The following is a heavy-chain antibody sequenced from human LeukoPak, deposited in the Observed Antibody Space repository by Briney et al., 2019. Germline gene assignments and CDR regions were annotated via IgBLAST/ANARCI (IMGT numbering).Heavy chain of an antibody. V-gene: IGHV1-24*01. CDR2: FDPEDGET. D-gene: IGHD3-10*01. CDR3: ATLRWFGELYRFDP. Sequence: GASVKVSCKASGYTFTSYGISWVRQAPGQGLEWMGGFDPEDGETIYAQKFQGRVTMTEDTSTDTAYMELSSLRSEDTAVYYCATLRWFGELYRFDPWGQGTLVTVSS. J-gene: IGHJ5*02. CDR1: GYTFTSYG.